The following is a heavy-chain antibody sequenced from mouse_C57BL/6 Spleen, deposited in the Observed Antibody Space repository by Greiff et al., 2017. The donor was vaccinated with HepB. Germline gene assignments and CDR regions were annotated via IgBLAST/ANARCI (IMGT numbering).Heavy chain of an antibody. CDR2: INPNNGGT. CDR1: GYTFTDYY. V-gene: IGHV1-26*01. Sequence: EVQLQQSGPELVKPGASVKISCKASGYTFTDYYMNWVKQSHGKSLEWIGDINPNNGGTSYNQKFKGKATLTVDKSSSTAYMELRSLTSEDSAVYYCARVTTVFDVWGTGTTVTVSS. CDR3: ARVTTVFDV. D-gene: IGHD1-1*01. J-gene: IGHJ1*03.